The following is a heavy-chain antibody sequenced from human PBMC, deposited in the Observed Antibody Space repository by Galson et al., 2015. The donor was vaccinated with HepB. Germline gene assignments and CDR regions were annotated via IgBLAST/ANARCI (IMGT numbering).Heavy chain of an antibody. V-gene: IGHV3-7*01. CDR2: IKQDGSEK. Sequence: SLRLSCAASGFTFSSYWMSWVRQAPGKGLEWVANIKQDGSEKYYVDSVKGRFTISRDNAKNSLYLQMNSLRAEDTAVYYCARRSSYCSGGSCYSTVYYCGMDVWGQGTTVTVSS. J-gene: IGHJ6*02. CDR3: ARRSSYCSGGSCYSTVYYCGMDV. D-gene: IGHD2-15*01. CDR1: GFTFSSYW.